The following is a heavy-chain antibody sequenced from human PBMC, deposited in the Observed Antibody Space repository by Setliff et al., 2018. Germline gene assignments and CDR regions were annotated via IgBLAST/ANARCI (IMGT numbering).Heavy chain of an antibody. V-gene: IGHV3-11*04. J-gene: IGHJ6*02. CDR3: ARDGGINMVKTYYYGLDV. Sequence: GGSLRLSCAASGFRFSDLYMSWVRQAPGKGLEWVSYISSSGSTIYYVDSVKGRFTISRDNAKNSLYLQMNSLRTEDMGIYNCARDGGINMVKTYYYGLDVWGQGTTVTVSS. D-gene: IGHD3-10*01. CDR1: GFRFSDLY. CDR2: ISSSGSTI.